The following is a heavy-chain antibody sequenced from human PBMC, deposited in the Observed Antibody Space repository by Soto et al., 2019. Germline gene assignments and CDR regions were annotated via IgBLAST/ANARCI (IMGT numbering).Heavy chain of an antibody. CDR3: ARDGSSGSDYNFFDY. Sequence: QVQLRESGPGLVKPSETLSLTCSLSGGSISSYYWSWIRQPPGKGLEWIGYVYYTGSTNYNPSLKSRVTMSVDTCKNQFSLRLTSVTAADTAVYYCARDGSSGSDYNFFDYWGQGTLVTVSS. D-gene: IGHD3-10*01. CDR1: GGSISSYY. V-gene: IGHV4-59*01. CDR2: VYYTGST. J-gene: IGHJ4*02.